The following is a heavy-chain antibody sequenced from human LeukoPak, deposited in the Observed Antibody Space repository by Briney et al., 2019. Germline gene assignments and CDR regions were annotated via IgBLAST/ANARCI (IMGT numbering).Heavy chain of an antibody. V-gene: IGHV3-66*01. CDR3: AKANVKYCSGGSCFDAFDI. CDR2: IYSGGST. Sequence: GGSLRLSCAASGLTVSSNYMNWVRQAPGKGLEWVSVIYSGGSTYYADSVKGRFTISRDNSKNTLYLQMNGLRAEDTAVYYCAKANVKYCSGGSCFDAFDIWGQGTMVTVSS. CDR1: GLTVSSNY. D-gene: IGHD2-15*01. J-gene: IGHJ3*02.